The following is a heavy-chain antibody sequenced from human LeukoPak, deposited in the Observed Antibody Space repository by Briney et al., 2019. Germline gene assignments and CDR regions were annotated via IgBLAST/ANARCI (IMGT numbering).Heavy chain of an antibody. CDR2: IYYSGST. V-gene: IGHV4-59*01. CDR3: ARVVVDYYGSGSYHRDAFDI. J-gene: IGHJ3*02. Sequence: SETLSLTCTVSGGSISSYYWSWIRQPPGKGLEWIGYIYYSGSTNYNPSLKSRVTISVDTSKNQFSLKLSSVTAADTAVYYCARVVVDYYGSGSYHRDAFDIWGQGTMVTVSS. D-gene: IGHD3-10*01. CDR1: GGSISSYY.